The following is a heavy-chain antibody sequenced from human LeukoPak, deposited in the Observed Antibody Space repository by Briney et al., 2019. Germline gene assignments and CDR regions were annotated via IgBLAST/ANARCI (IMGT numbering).Heavy chain of an antibody. CDR1: GFTFDDYA. Sequence: GRSLRLSCAASGFTFDDYAMHWVRQAPGKGLEWVSGISWNSGSIGYADSVKGRFTISRDNAKNSLYLQMNSLRAEDTASYYCAKDQYYDILTGYFGYWGQGTLVTVSS. J-gene: IGHJ4*02. V-gene: IGHV3-9*01. CDR3: AKDQYYDILTGYFGY. CDR2: ISWNSGSI. D-gene: IGHD3-9*01.